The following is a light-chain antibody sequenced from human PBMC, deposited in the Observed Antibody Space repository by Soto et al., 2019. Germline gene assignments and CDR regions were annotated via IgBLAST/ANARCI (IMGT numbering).Light chain of an antibody. CDR1: QDISNY. CDR3: QQYDNLLIT. CDR2: DAS. Sequence: DIQMTQSPSSLSASVGDRVTITCQASQDISNYLNWYQQKPGKAPKLLIYDASNLETGVPSRFSGCGSGTDFTFTISSLQPEDIATYYCQQYDNLLITFGQGTRLEIK. V-gene: IGKV1-33*01. J-gene: IGKJ5*01.